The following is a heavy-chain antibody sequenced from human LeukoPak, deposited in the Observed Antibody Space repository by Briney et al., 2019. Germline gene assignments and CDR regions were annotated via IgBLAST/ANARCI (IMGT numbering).Heavy chain of an antibody. CDR1: GYTLTELS. CDR2: FDPGDGEI. D-gene: IGHD1-7*01. Sequence: ASVKVSCKVSGYTLTELSMHWVRQAPGKGLEWMGGFDPGDGEIIYAQKFQGRVTMTEDTSADTAYMELSGLRFEDTAVYYCATEAGNFYFGSWGQGTLVTVSS. CDR3: ATEAGNFYFGS. J-gene: IGHJ4*02. V-gene: IGHV1-24*01.